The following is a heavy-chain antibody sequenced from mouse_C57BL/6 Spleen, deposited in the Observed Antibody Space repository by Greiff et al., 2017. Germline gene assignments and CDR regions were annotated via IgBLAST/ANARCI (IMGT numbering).Heavy chain of an antibody. V-gene: IGHV3-6*01. D-gene: IGHD1-1*01. CDR1: GYSITSGYY. Sequence: EVKVEEPGPGLVKPSQSLSLTCSVTGYSITSGYYWNWIRQFPGNKLEWMGYISYDGSNNYNPSLKNRISITRDTSKNQFFLKLNSVTTEDTATDYCARWYYGSTYAMDYWGQGTSVTVSS. CDR3: ARWYYGSTYAMDY. J-gene: IGHJ4*01. CDR2: ISYDGSN.